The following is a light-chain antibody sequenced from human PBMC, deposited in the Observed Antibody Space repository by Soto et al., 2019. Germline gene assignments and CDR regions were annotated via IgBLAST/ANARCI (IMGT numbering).Light chain of an antibody. V-gene: IGKV3-15*01. CDR3: QQYSNWPPT. CDR2: GAS. Sequence: EIVMTQSPATLSVSPGERATLSCRASQSISSNLAWYQQKPGQAPRLLIYGASTRATGIPARFSGSGSGTNFTLTISSLQSEDFAVYYCQQYSNWPPTFGGGTKVDIK. CDR1: QSISSN. J-gene: IGKJ4*01.